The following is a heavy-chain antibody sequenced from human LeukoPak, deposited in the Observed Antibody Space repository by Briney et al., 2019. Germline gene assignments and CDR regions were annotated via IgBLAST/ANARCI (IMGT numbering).Heavy chain of an antibody. CDR1: GFTISSHA. V-gene: IGHV3-23*01. D-gene: IGHD6-13*01. J-gene: IGHJ4*02. CDR2: ISGSGSST. CDR3: ARDTFIVGSSCVDY. Sequence: GGSLRLSCATPGFTISSHAMIWVRQAPGKGLEWVSTISGSGSSTYYADSVKGRFTISRDNSKNTLYLQMNSLRAEDTAVYYCARDTFIVGSSCVDYWGQGTLVTVSS.